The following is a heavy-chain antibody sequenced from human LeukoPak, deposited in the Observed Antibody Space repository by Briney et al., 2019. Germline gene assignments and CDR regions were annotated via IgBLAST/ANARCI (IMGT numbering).Heavy chain of an antibody. CDR3: AKDSYYDILTGYEDY. CDR2: INSDGSST. CDR1: GFTFSSYW. D-gene: IGHD3-9*01. Sequence: PGGSLRLSCAASGFTFSSYWMHWVRQAPGKGLVWVSRINSDGSSTSYADSVKGRFTISRDNSKNTLYLQMNSLRAEDTAVYYCAKDSYYDILTGYEDYWGQGTLVTVSS. J-gene: IGHJ4*02. V-gene: IGHV3-74*01.